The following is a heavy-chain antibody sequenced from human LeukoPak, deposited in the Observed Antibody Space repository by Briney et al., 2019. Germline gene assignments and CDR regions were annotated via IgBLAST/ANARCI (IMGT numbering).Heavy chain of an antibody. CDR2: MNPNSGNT. J-gene: IGHJ5*02. V-gene: IGHV1-8*02. CDR3: ARGEPYSSGGPAEVRYNWFDP. CDR1: GGTFSSYT. Sequence: ASVKVSCKASGGTFSSYTISWVRQAPGQGLEWMGWMNPNSGNTGYAQKFQGRVTMTRNTSISTAYMELSSLRSEDTAVYYCARGEPYSSGGPAEVRYNWFDPWGQGTLVTVSS. D-gene: IGHD6-19*01.